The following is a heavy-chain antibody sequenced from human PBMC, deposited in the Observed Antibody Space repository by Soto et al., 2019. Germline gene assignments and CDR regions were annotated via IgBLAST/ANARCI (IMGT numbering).Heavy chain of an antibody. J-gene: IGHJ4*02. Sequence: QVQLVQSGAEVKKPGASVKVSCKASGYTFNSYGINWVRQAPGQGLEWLGRVSTYNGNTNYEQKVQGRVTMTTDTSKSTVYMELRNLTSDDTAVYFCARKRGLTASTLFGYWGQGTLVTVSS. CDR2: VSTYNGNT. V-gene: IGHV1-18*01. CDR3: ARKRGLTASTLFGY. D-gene: IGHD3-10*02. CDR1: GYTFNSYG.